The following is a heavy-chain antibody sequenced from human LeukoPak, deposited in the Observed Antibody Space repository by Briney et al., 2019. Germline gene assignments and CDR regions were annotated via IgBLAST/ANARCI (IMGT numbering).Heavy chain of an antibody. V-gene: IGHV3-30*02. CDR1: GFTFSSYG. D-gene: IGHD3/OR15-3a*01. J-gene: IGHJ6*03. CDR3: AKDHLSGADFWTGYNYYYMDV. Sequence: GGSLRLSCAASGFTFSSYGMHWVRQAPGKGLEWVAFIRFDATKKFYADSVQGRFTISRDNSKNTLYLQMNSLRPEDTAVYYCAKDHLSGADFWTGYNYYYMDVWGKGTTVTVSS. CDR2: IRFDATKK.